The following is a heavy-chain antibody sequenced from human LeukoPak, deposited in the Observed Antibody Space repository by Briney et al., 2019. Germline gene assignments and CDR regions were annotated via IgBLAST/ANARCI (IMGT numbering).Heavy chain of an antibody. CDR2: ISSNGATT. CDR3: VKDRSIAAPNNDFFDS. V-gene: IGHV3-64D*06. Sequence: GALRLSCSASGFTFNRFYLHWVRQATGKGLEFVSHISSNGATTYYADSVKGRFTISRDNSKNTLYLQMSSLRADDMAVYYCVKDRSIAAPNNDFFDSWGQGALVTVSS. CDR1: GFTFNRFY. J-gene: IGHJ4*02. D-gene: IGHD6-6*01.